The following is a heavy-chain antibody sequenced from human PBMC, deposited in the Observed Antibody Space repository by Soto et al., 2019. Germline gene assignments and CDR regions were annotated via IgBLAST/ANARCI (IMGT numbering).Heavy chain of an antibody. D-gene: IGHD6-13*01. CDR3: ARDTRAAAGTWSPYYYYYGMDV. V-gene: IGHV3-21*01. CDR2: ISSSSSYI. J-gene: IGHJ6*02. Sequence: GGSLRLSCAASGFTFSSYSMNWVRQAPGKGLEWVSSISSSSSYIYYADSVKGRFTISRDNAKNSLYLQMNSLRAEDTAVYYCARDTRAAAGTWSPYYYYYGMDVWGQGTTVTVSS. CDR1: GFTFSSYS.